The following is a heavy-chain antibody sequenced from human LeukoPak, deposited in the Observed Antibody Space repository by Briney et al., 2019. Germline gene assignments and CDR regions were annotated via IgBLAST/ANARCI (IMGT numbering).Heavy chain of an antibody. D-gene: IGHD3-10*01. Sequence: GASVKVSCKASGYTFTSYDINWVRQATGQGLEWMGWVNPNSGNTGYAQKFQGRVTMTRNTSISTAYMELSSLRSEDTAVYYCARGGGDGSGSYYKPMSANPPDYWGQGTLVTVSS. CDR2: VNPNSGNT. V-gene: IGHV1-8*01. CDR1: GYTFTSYD. CDR3: ARGGGDGSGSYYKPMSANPPDY. J-gene: IGHJ4*02.